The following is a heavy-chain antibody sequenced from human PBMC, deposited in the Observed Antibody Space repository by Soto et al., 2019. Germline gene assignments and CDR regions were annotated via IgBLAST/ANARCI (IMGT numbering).Heavy chain of an antibody. CDR3: ARDPFSHRGDGYNYGY. CDR1: GGTFSSYA. CDR2: IIPIFGTA. J-gene: IGHJ4*02. Sequence: QVQLVQSGAEVKKPGSSVKVSCKASGGTFSSYAISWVRQAPGQGLEWMGGIIPIFGTANYAQKVQGRVTITADESTSTAYMELSSLRSEDTAVYYCARDPFSHRGDGYNYGYWGQGTLVTVSS. D-gene: IGHD5-12*01. V-gene: IGHV1-69*01.